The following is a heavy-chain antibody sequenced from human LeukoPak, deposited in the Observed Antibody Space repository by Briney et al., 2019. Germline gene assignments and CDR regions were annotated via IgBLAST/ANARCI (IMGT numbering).Heavy chain of an antibody. D-gene: IGHD3-22*01. CDR1: GFTFSSYA. CDR2: ISGSGGST. CDR3: AKGGTMIVVVINEFDY. J-gene: IGHJ4*02. Sequence: PGGSLRLSCAASGFTFSSYAMSWVRQAPGKGLEWVSAISGSGGSTYYADSVKGRFTISRDNSKNTLYLQMNSLRAEDTAVYYCAKGGTMIVVVINEFDYWGQGTLVTVSS. V-gene: IGHV3-23*01.